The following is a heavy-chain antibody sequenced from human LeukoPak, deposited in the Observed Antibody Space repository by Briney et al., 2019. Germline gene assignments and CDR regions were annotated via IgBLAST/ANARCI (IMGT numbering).Heavy chain of an antibody. CDR1: GASISSYY. CDR3: ARHSHGPQGVGNSRLKWFGP. Sequence: PSETLSLTCTVSGASISSYYWSWIRQPPGKGLEWIGCIYDSGTTYYNPSLKSRVTISMDTSKNQLSLKLSSVTAADTSVFYCARHSHGPQGVGNSRLKWFGPWGQGTLATVSS. D-gene: IGHD3-3*01. CDR2: IYDSGTT. V-gene: IGHV4-59*08. J-gene: IGHJ5*02.